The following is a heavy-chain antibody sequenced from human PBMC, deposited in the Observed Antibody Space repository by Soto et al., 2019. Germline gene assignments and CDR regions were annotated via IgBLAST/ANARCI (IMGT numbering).Heavy chain of an antibody. Sequence: VQLLESGGGLGQPGGSLRLSCAASGFAFSAYAMTWVRQAPGKGLEWVSAISVSGGSTYYADSVKGRFTISRDNSKNTLYLQMNSLRLEDSALYYCASRGMVPAAGDWVDRWGQGTLVTVSS. CDR1: GFAFSAYA. CDR2: ISVSGGST. D-gene: IGHD2-2*01. V-gene: IGHV3-23*01. CDR3: ASRGMVPAAGDWVDR. J-gene: IGHJ5*02.